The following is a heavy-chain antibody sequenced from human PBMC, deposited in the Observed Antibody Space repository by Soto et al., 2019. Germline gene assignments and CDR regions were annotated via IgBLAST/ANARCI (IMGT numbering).Heavy chain of an antibody. CDR1: GGSLSNYG. CDR2: IIPVFGTP. D-gene: IGHD3-22*01. Sequence: VQMVQSGAEVKKPGSSVKVSCKASGGSLSNYGISWVRQAPGQGLEWMGAIIPVFGTPNYAQKFQDRVTITEDESTTTVYMEVRSLTSEDTAVYYCARGDATKIVVTTYYAMDVWGQGTTVTVSS. J-gene: IGHJ6*02. CDR3: ARGDATKIVVTTYYAMDV. V-gene: IGHV1-69*12.